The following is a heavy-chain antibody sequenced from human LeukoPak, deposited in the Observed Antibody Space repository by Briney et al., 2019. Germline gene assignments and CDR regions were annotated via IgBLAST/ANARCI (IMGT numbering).Heavy chain of an antibody. CDR2: IRYEGRNK. D-gene: IGHD3-3*01. V-gene: IGHV3-30*02. Sequence: GGSLRLPCAASGFTFSHHGMHWVRQAPGKGLEWVAFIRYEGRNKHYADSVKGRFTISRDNSKNTMYLQMNSLRAEDTAMYYCAKDEQPGIITIFFLNGWGQGTLVTVSS. J-gene: IGHJ4*02. CDR3: AKDEQPGIITIFFLNG. CDR1: GFTFSHHG.